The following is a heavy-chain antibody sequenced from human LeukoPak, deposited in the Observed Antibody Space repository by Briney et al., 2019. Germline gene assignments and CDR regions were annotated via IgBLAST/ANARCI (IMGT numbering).Heavy chain of an antibody. D-gene: IGHD6-19*01. CDR1: GFSVSDNY. J-gene: IGHJ4*02. Sequence: GGSLRLSCATSGFSVSDNYMSWGRQAPGKGLEWVSILYSGGTTYYADSVKGRFTISRDNSKNTLYLQMNSLRVEDTAMYYCAKAGTQQWLLFVGVYWGQGALVTVSS. V-gene: IGHV3-53*05. CDR2: LYSGGTT. CDR3: AKAGTQQWLLFVGVY.